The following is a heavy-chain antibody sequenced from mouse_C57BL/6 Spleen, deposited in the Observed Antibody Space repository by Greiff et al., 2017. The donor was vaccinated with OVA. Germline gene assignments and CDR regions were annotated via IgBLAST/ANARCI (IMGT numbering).Heavy chain of an antibody. CDR1: GFTFSSYA. Sequence: EVKLVESGGGLVKPGGSLKLSCAASGFTFSSYAMSWVRQTPEKRLEWVATISDGGSYTYYPANVKGRFTISRDNAKNNLYLQMSHLKSEDTAMYYCARITTVVATRYFGVWGTGTTVTVAS. CDR3: ARITTVVATRYFGV. CDR2: ISDGGSYT. D-gene: IGHD1-1*01. J-gene: IGHJ1*03. V-gene: IGHV5-4*03.